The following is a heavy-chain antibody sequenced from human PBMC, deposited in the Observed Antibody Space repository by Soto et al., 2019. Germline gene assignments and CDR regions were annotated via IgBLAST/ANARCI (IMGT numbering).Heavy chain of an antibody. J-gene: IGHJ4*02. Sequence: GSLRLSCAASGFTFSSYGMHWVRQAPGKGLEWVAVIWYDGSNKYYADSVKGRFTISRDNSKNTLYLQMNSLRAEDTAVYYCARGYSSGWYAFFDYWGQGTLVTVSS. CDR3: ARGYSSGWYAFFDY. V-gene: IGHV3-33*01. CDR2: IWYDGSNK. CDR1: GFTFSSYG. D-gene: IGHD6-19*01.